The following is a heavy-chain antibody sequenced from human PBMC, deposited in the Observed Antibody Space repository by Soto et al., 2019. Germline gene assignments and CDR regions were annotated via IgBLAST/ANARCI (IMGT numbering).Heavy chain of an antibody. CDR2: ISYDGSNK. V-gene: IGHV3-30*18. CDR3: AKDPAYGDYRGWSYFDY. D-gene: IGHD4-17*01. CDR1: GFTFSSYG. Sequence: GGSLRLSCAASGFTFSSYGMHWVRQAPGKGLEWVAVISYDGSNKYYADSVKGRFTISRDNSKNTLYLQMNSLRAEDTAVYYCAKDPAYGDYRGWSYFDYWGQGTLVTVSS. J-gene: IGHJ4*02.